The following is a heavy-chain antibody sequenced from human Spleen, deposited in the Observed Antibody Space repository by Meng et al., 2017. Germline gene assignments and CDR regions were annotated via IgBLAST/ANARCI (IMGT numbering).Heavy chain of an antibody. V-gene: IGHV7-4-1*02. CDR1: GYTFTNYA. J-gene: IGHJ4*02. CDR3: TRDGYLDCSRTNCFDY. Sequence: QVQLVQSGSELGEPGGSVKVSCKASGYTFTNYAINWLRQAPGQGLEWMGWIDTKTGHPTYAQGFTGRLVFSLDTSVSTTYLQISGLKAADTAVYYCTRDGYLDCSRTNCFDYWGQGALVTVSS. CDR2: IDTKTGHP. D-gene: IGHD2-2*01.